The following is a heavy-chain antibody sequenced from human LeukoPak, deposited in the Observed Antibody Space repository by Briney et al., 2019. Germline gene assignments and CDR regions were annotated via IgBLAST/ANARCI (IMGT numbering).Heavy chain of an antibody. CDR2: INPNSGGT. CDR3: ATMPPYCSSTSCYTGYYYYYMDV. V-gene: IGHV1-2*02. D-gene: IGHD2-2*02. J-gene: IGHJ6*03. CDR1: GYTFTGYY. Sequence: ASVKVSCKASGYTFTGYYMHWVRQAPGQGLEWMGWINPNSGGTNYAQKFQGRVTMTRDTSISTAYMELSRLRSDDTAVYYCATMPPYCSSTSCYTGYYYYYMDVWGKGTTVTVSS.